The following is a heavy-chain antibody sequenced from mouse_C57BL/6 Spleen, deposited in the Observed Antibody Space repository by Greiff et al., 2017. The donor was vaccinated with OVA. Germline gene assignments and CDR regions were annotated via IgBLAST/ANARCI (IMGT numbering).Heavy chain of an antibody. J-gene: IGHJ1*03. Sequence: VQLQQPGAELVKPGASVKLSCKASGYTFTSYWMHWVKQRPGRGLEWIGRIDPNSGGTKYNEKFKSKATLTVDKPSSTAYMQLSSLTSEDSAVYYGARRSITTVVEGYFDVWGTGTTVTVSS. V-gene: IGHV1-72*01. CDR3: ARRSITTVVEGYFDV. CDR2: IDPNSGGT. D-gene: IGHD1-1*01. CDR1: GYTFTSYW.